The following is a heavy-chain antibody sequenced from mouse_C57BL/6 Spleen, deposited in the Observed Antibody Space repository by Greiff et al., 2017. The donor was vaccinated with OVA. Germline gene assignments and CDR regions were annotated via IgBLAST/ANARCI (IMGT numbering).Heavy chain of an antibody. V-gene: IGHV1-72*01. CDR3: AGRLLRGGYAMDY. CDR1: GYTFTSYW. D-gene: IGHD2-3*01. J-gene: IGHJ4*01. Sequence: VQLQQPGAELVKPGASVKLSCKASGYTFTSYWMHWVKQRPGRGLEWIGRIDPNSGGTKYNEKFKSKATLTVDKPSSTAYMQLSSLTSEEYAVFDCAGRLLRGGYAMDYWGQGTSVTVSS. CDR2: IDPNSGGT.